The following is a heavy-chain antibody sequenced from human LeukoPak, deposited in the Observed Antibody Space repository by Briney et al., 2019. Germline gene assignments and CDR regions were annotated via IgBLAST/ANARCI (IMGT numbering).Heavy chain of an antibody. CDR1: GYSISSGYY. D-gene: IGHD4-11*01. CDR3: ARDSWSNYPPLNYFDY. J-gene: IGHJ4*02. CDR2: IYHSGST. V-gene: IGHV4-38-2*02. Sequence: ASETLSLTCTVSGYSISSGYYWGWIRQPPGKGLEWIGSIYHSGSTYYNPSLKSRDTISVDTSRNQFSLKLSSVTAADTAVYYCARDSWSNYPPLNYFDYWGQGTLVTVSS.